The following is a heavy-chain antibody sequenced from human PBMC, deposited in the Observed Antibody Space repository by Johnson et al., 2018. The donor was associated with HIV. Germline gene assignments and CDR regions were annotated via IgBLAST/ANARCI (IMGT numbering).Heavy chain of an antibody. V-gene: IGHV3-64*01. J-gene: IGHJ3*02. Sequence: VQLVESGGGLVQPGGSLRLSCATSGFTFSTYAMHWVRLAPGKGLEYVSGISTNGGRTYYANSVQGRFTISRDNSKNTLDLQMGSLRAEDMAVYYCARGVERCCGDGSSYSYSNAFDIWGQGTMVTVSS. D-gene: IGHD2-15*01. CDR2: ISTNGGRT. CDR1: GFTFSTYA. CDR3: ARGVERCCGDGSSYSYSNAFDI.